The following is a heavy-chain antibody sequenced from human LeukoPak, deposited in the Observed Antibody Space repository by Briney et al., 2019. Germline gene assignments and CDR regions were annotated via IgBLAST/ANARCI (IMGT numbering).Heavy chain of an antibody. CDR1: GFTFSNYA. CDR2: IKSKTDGGTT. CDR3: TSSRLGTPSAFDI. J-gene: IGHJ3*02. D-gene: IGHD1-1*01. Sequence: PGGSLRLSCAASGFTFSNYAMIWVRQAPGKGLEWVGRIKSKTDGGTTDYGAPVKGRFTISRDDSKTTLFLQMNSLKTEDTAVYYCTSSRLGTPSAFDIWGQGTMVTVSS. V-gene: IGHV3-15*01.